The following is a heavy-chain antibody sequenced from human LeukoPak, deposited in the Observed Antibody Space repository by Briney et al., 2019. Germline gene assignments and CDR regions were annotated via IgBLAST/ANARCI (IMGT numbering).Heavy chain of an antibody. J-gene: IGHJ4*02. D-gene: IGHD1-26*01. V-gene: IGHV1-69*13. Sequence: ASVNVSCKASGGTFSSYAISWVRQAPGQGLEWMGGIIPIFGTANYAQKFQGRVTITADESTSTAYMELSSLRSEDTAVYYCAGVGATTYDYWGQGTLVTVSS. CDR2: IIPIFGTA. CDR1: GGTFSSYA. CDR3: AGVGATTYDY.